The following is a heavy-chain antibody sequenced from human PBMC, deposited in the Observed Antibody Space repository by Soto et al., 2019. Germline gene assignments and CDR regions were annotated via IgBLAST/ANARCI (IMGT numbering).Heavy chain of an antibody. CDR1: GGTFSSYA. CDR2: VIPIFGTA. Sequence: SVKVSCKASGGTFSSYAISWVRQAPGQGLEWMGGVIPIFGTANYAQKFQGRVTITADESTSTAYMELSSLRPEDTAVYYCARGKRGDYYGSGSHPARYYYYGMDVWGQGTTVTVSS. CDR3: ARGKRGDYYGSGSHPARYYYYGMDV. D-gene: IGHD3-10*01. J-gene: IGHJ6*02. V-gene: IGHV1-69*13.